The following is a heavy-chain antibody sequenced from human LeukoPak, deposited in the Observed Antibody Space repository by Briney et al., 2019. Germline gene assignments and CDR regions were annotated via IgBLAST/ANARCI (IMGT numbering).Heavy chain of an antibody. CDR2: ISGSGGST. CDR3: ANHYGSGSYYKH. CDR1: GFTFSSYA. J-gene: IGHJ4*02. Sequence: PGGSLRLSCAASGFTFSSYAMSWVRQAPGNGLEWVSAISGSGGSTYYADSVKGRFTISRDNSKNTLYLQMNSLRAEDTAVYYCANHYGSGSYYKHWGQGTLVTVSS. V-gene: IGHV3-23*01. D-gene: IGHD3-10*01.